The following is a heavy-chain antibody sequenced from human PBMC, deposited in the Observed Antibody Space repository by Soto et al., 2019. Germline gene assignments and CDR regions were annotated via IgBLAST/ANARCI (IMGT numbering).Heavy chain of an antibody. CDR3: ASTDYDFWSGYYFPY. Sequence: PSETLSLTCTVSGGSISSYYWSWIRQPPGKGLEWIGYIYYSGSTNYNPSLKSRVTISVDTSKNQFSLKLSSVTAADTAVYYCASTDYDFWSGYYFPYWGQGTLVTVSS. CDR1: GGSISSYY. CDR2: IYYSGST. V-gene: IGHV4-59*01. D-gene: IGHD3-3*01. J-gene: IGHJ4*02.